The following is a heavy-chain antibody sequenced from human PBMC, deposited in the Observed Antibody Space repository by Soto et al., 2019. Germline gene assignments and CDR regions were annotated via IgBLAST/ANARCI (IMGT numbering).Heavy chain of an antibody. D-gene: IGHD6-19*01. Sequence: SVKVSCKASGGTFSSYAISWVRQAPGQGLEWMGGIIPIFGTANYAQKFQGRVTITADESTCTAYMELSSLRSEDTAVYYCARDNLTQWREYGMDVWGQGTTVTVSS. CDR3: ARDNLTQWREYGMDV. V-gene: IGHV1-69*13. CDR1: GGTFSSYA. J-gene: IGHJ6*02. CDR2: IIPIFGTA.